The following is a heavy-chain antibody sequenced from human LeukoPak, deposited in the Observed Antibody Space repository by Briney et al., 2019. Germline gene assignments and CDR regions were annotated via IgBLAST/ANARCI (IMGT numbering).Heavy chain of an antibody. CDR3: ARVLYYYESSGYYYYYGMDV. Sequence: GGSLRLSCAASGFTVRSNYMSWVRQAPGKGLEWVSVIYSGGSTYYADSVKGRFTISRDNSKNTLYLQMNSLRAEETAVYYCARVLYYYESSGYYYYYGMDVWGQGTTVTVSS. J-gene: IGHJ6*02. D-gene: IGHD3-22*01. CDR1: GFTVRSNY. CDR2: IYSGGST. V-gene: IGHV3-66*01.